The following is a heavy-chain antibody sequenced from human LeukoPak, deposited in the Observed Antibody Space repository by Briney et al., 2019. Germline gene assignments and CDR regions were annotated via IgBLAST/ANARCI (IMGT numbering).Heavy chain of an antibody. D-gene: IGHD3-22*01. CDR1: GGSISRSDYY. J-gene: IGHJ4*02. CDR2: INHSGST. Sequence: PSETLSLTCSVSGGSISRSDYYWSWIRQPPGKGLEWIGEINHSGSTNYNPSLKSRVTISVDTSKNQFSLKLSSVTAADTAVYYCARGVRKSSGYYPGYYFDYWGQGTLVTVSS. V-gene: IGHV4-39*07. CDR3: ARGVRKSSGYYPGYYFDY.